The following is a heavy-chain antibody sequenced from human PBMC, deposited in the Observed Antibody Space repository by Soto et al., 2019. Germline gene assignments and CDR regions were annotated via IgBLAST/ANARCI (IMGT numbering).Heavy chain of an antibody. CDR1: GGSVSNKTYY. Sequence: SETLSLTCSVSGGSVSNKTYYWSWIRQPPGKRLEWIGYVYYSGTTNYNPPLKSRVTISVDLSKNQFSLRLSSVTTADTALYYCARTTAVPNTLRSRYFFDYWGQGTLVTVSS. CDR3: ARTTAVPNTLRSRYFFDY. V-gene: IGHV4-61*01. J-gene: IGHJ4*02. CDR2: VYYSGTT. D-gene: IGHD4-17*01.